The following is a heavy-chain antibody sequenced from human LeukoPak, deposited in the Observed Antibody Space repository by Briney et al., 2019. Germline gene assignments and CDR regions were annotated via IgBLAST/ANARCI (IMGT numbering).Heavy chain of an antibody. V-gene: IGHV4-31*03. Sequence: KPSETLSLTCTVSGGFISSGGYYWSWIRQHPGKGLEWIGYIYYSGSTYYNPSLKSRVTISVDTSKNQFSLKLSSVTAADTAVYYCARGLYGDYPYNWFDPWGQGTLVTVSS. CDR2: IYYSGST. J-gene: IGHJ5*02. D-gene: IGHD4-17*01. CDR3: ARGLYGDYPYNWFDP. CDR1: GGFISSGGYY.